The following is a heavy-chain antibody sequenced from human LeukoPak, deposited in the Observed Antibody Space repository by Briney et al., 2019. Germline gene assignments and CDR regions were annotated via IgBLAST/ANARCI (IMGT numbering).Heavy chain of an antibody. D-gene: IGHD3-10*01. CDR1: GFTFSTYG. Sequence: PGGPLGLSCAASGFTFSTYGMHWVRQAPGKGLEWVAVIWTDKYYADSVKGRFTISRDNSKNTLYLQLNSLRAEDTAVYYCAKAFGDSVGVDYWGQGTLVTVSS. J-gene: IGHJ4*02. CDR2: IWTDK. V-gene: IGHV3-33*06. CDR3: AKAFGDSVGVDY.